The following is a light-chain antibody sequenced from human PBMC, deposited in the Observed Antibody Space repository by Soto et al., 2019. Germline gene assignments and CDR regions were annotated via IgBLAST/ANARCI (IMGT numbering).Light chain of an antibody. Sequence: DIQLTQSPSSVSASVGDRVTITCRASQGISSWLAWYQQRPGMAPKLLIYAASNLQSGVPSRFRGSGSGTDFNLTISSMQPEDFATYFCQQANSFPLTFGGGTKVEIK. CDR1: QGISSW. J-gene: IGKJ4*01. CDR2: AAS. CDR3: QQANSFPLT. V-gene: IGKV1-12*01.